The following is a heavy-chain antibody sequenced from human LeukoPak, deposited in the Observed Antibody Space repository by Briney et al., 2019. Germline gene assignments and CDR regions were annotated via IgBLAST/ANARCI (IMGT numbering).Heavy chain of an antibody. D-gene: IGHD3-16*01. V-gene: IGHV3-74*01. CDR3: TTGPSYGYGW. CDR2: IKTDGRTT. Sequence: GGSLRLSCAASGMTFSNHWMHWVRQAPGKGLVWVSLIKTDGRTTIYADSVRGRFTISRDNGRSTLYLQMNSLRAEDTAIYYCTTGPSYGYGWWGQGTEVTVSS. J-gene: IGHJ4*02. CDR1: GMTFSNHW.